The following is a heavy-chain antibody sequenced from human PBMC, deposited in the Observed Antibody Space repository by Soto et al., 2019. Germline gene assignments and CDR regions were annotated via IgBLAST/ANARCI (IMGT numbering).Heavy chain of an antibody. V-gene: IGHV4-34*01. CDR1: GGSFSGYY. Sequence: PSETLSLTCAVYGGSFSGYYWGWIRQPPGKGLEWIGEINHSGSTNYNPSLKSRVTISVDTSKNQFSLKLSSVTAADTAVYYCARDGTESYYYYMDVWGKGTTVTVS. D-gene: IGHD1-26*01. CDR3: ARDGTESYYYYMDV. J-gene: IGHJ6*03. CDR2: INHSGST.